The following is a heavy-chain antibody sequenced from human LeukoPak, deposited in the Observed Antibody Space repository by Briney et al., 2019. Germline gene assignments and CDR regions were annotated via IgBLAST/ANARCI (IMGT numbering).Heavy chain of an antibody. Sequence: ASVKVSCKASGYTFTSYGISWVRQAPGQGLEWMGWISGYNGHTNYAQKLQGRVTITADKSTGTAYLELSSLRSEDTAVYYCARDNSVRDEAWWFNPWGQGTLVTVSS. CDR3: ARDNSVRDEAWWFNP. D-gene: IGHD5-24*01. CDR2: ISGYNGHT. CDR1: GYTFTSYG. V-gene: IGHV1-18*01. J-gene: IGHJ5*02.